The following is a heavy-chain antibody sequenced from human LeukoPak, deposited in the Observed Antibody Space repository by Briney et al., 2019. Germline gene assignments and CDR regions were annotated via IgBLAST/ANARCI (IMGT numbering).Heavy chain of an antibody. V-gene: IGHV3-21*01. CDR2: ITSTSSYI. CDR1: GFTFSNYN. CDR3: ARDPYSGSYGNYYYYYMDV. D-gene: IGHD1-26*01. J-gene: IGHJ6*03. Sequence: GGSLRLSCAASGFTFSNYNMNWVRQAPGKGLEWISSITSTSSYIYYADSVRGRFTISRDNAKNSLYLQMRSLRAEDTALYFCARDPYSGSYGNYYYYYMDVWGKGTTVTISS.